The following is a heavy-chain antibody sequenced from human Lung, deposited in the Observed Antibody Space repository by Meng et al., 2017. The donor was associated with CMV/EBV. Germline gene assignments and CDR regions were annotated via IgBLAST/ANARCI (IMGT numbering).Heavy chain of an antibody. CDR1: GFIFGDYA. Sequence: LSCTASGFIFGDYAVTWVREAPGLGEGWGGFMRSRTFGGTAKYAASVEGSFVISRDDSKTIAYIQMNSLKTEDTAVYDCKRHPHESVVPDISYYGIDFWGQGXTVTVSS. CDR3: KRHPHESVVPDISYYGIDF. D-gene: IGHD2-2*01. V-gene: IGHV3-49*04. J-gene: IGHJ6*02. CDR2: MRSRTFGGTA.